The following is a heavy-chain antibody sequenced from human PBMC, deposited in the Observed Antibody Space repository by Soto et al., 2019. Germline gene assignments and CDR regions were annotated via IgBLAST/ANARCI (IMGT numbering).Heavy chain of an antibody. D-gene: IGHD3-10*01. V-gene: IGHV4-39*02. CDR2: IYYSGSA. J-gene: IGHJ4*02. CDR3: SRLGVSGAVDY. CDR1: GGSISSSSYY. Sequence: QLQLQESGPGLVKPSETLSLTCTVSGGSISSSSYYWGWIRQPPGKGLEWIGNIYYSGSAYYNPSLKSRVTISADMSKYNLSLELSSVPAADTALYYCSRLGVSGAVDYWGQGTVVTVSS.